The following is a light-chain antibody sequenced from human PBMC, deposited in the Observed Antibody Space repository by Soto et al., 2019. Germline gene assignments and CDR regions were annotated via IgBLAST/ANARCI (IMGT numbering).Light chain of an antibody. J-gene: IGLJ1*01. CDR1: SSNIGAGYD. V-gene: IGLV1-40*01. Sequence: QSVLTQQPSVSGAPGQRVTISCTGSSSNIGAGYDVHWYQQLPGTAPKLLIYGNSNRPSGFPDRFSGSKSGTSASLAITGLQAEDEADYYCQSYDSSLSGYVFGTGTKVTVL. CDR2: GNS. CDR3: QSYDSSLSGYV.